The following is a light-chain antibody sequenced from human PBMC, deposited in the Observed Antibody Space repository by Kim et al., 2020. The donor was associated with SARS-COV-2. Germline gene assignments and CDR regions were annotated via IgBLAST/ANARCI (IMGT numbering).Light chain of an antibody. V-gene: IGKV3-20*01. Sequence: IVLTQSPGTLSLSPGERATLSCRASQSVSNNYLAWYQQRPGHAPRLLIYDAFTRATGIPDRFSGSESGTDFTLTISRLEPEDFAVYYCHQYGSSLTFGEGTKVDIK. CDR2: DAF. J-gene: IGKJ4*01. CDR1: QSVSNNY. CDR3: HQYGSSLT.